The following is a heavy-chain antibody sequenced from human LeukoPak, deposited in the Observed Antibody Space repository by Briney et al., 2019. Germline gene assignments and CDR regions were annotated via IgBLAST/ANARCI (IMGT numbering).Heavy chain of an antibody. CDR3: AREVVGASSGDY. CDR2: IWYDGSNK. Sequence: PGTSLRLSCATSGFTFRSHAMHWVRQSPGKGLEWVAQIWYDGSNKYYADSVKGRFTISRDNAKNSLYLQMNSLRAEDTAVYYCAREVVGASSGDYWGQGTLVTVSS. V-gene: IGHV3-33*01. J-gene: IGHJ4*02. CDR1: GFTFRSHA. D-gene: IGHD1-26*01.